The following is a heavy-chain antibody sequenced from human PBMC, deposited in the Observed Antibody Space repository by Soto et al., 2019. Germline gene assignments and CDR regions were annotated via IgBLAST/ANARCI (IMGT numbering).Heavy chain of an antibody. CDR3: ARGGMVIIPTATAFDY. V-gene: IGHV4-4*07. D-gene: IGHD2-2*01. Sequence: SETLSLTCTVSGGSISTYYWSWIRQPAGKGLEWIGRIYASGSTNYNPSLKSRVTMSVATSKNQFSLKLSSVTAADTAVYYCARGGMVIIPTATAFDYWGQGTLVTVS. CDR2: IYASGST. CDR1: GGSISTYY. J-gene: IGHJ4*02.